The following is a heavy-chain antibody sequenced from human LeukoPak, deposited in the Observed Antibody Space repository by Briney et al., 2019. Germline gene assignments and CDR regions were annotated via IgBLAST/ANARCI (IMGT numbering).Heavy chain of an antibody. CDR3: AKDLSSAITSALVLDV. V-gene: IGHV3-9*01. CDR1: GFTFDDYA. D-gene: IGHD3-22*01. Sequence: GRSLRLSCAASGFTFDDYAMHWVRQAPGKGLEWVSGITWNRDNIGYGDSVKGRFTISRDNVKNALYLQMNSLRPEDTALYYCAKDLSSAITSALVLDVWGQGTTVIVSS. J-gene: IGHJ6*02. CDR2: ITWNRDNI.